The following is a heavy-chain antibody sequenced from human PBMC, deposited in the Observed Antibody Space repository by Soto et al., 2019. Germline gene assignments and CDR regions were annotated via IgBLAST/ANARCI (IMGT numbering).Heavy chain of an antibody. CDR2: IKSDSSGT. J-gene: IGHJ4*02. CDR1: GFTFSGYN. Sequence: EVQLVESGGGLVQPGGSLRLSCAASGFTFSGYNMNWVRQAPRKGLEWISCIKSDSSGTWYADSVKGRFTMSRDNAKNSLYRQMNSLRDEDTAVYFCARDSNWSSDYWGQGTLVAVSS. D-gene: IGHD1-1*01. CDR3: ARDSNWSSDY. V-gene: IGHV3-48*02.